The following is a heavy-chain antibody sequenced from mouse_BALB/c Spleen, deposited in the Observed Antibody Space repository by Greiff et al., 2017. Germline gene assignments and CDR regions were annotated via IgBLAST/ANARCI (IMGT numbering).Heavy chain of an antibody. CDR2: IYWDDDK. J-gene: IGHJ3*01. Sequence: QVQLKESGPGILQPSQTLSLTCSFSGFSLSTSGMGVSWIRQPSGKGLEWLAHIYWDDDKRYNPSLKSRLTISKDTSRNQVFLKITSVDTADTATYYCARRTTVVPFAYWGQGTLVTVSA. CDR3: ARRTTVVPFAY. D-gene: IGHD1-1*01. CDR1: GFSLSTSGMG. V-gene: IGHV8-12*01.